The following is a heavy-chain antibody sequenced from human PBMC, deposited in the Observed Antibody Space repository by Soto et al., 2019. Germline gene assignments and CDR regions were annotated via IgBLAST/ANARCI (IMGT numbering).Heavy chain of an antibody. Sequence: SQTQSLTSAVSGGSIGSRNCWSWVNQPPGKGLEWIGEIYHSGSTNYNPSLKSRVTISVDKSKNQFSLKLSSVTAADTAVYYCARAYSSPYYFDYWGKGPLVTVSP. CDR3: ARAYSSPYYFDY. CDR1: GGSIGSRNC. V-gene: IGHV4-4*02. J-gene: IGHJ4*02. CDR2: IYHSGST. D-gene: IGHD6-6*01.